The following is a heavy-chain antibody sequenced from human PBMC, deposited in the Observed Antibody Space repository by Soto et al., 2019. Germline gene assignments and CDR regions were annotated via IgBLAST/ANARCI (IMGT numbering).Heavy chain of an antibody. CDR2: IIPIDATV. V-gene: IGHV1-69*12. CDR3: AIDLRGFGYTYGDV. D-gene: IGHD3-10*01. Sequence: QVQLVQSGAEVKKPGSSVKVSCKASGGTFSNYALISWVRQAPGQGLEWMGGIIPIDATVNYAQKFQGRITILADESTTPAYTDLGTLISEDTAVYYCAIDLRGFGYTYGDVWGQGTTVTVSS. J-gene: IGHJ6*01. CDR1: GGTFSNYA.